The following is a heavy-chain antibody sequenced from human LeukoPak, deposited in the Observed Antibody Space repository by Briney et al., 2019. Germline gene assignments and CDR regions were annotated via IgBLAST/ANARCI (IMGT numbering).Heavy chain of an antibody. J-gene: IGHJ4*02. CDR2: IYYSGST. CDR1: GGSIRSSSYY. V-gene: IGHV4-39*01. CDR3: ARQWGYCSSTSCYTDY. Sequence: SETLSLTCAVYGGSIRSSSYYWGWIRQPPGKGLEWIGSIYYSGSTYYNPSLKSLVTISVDTSKNQFSLKLSSVTAADTAVYYCARQWGYCSSTSCYTDYWGQGTLVTVSS. D-gene: IGHD2-2*02.